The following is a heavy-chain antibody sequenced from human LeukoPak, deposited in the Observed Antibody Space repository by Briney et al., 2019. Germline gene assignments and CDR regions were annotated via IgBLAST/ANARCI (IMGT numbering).Heavy chain of an antibody. D-gene: IGHD3-3*01. CDR3: ASGVDLGIFDY. V-gene: IGHV4-59*08. CDR2: IYYSGST. CDR1: GDSISGYY. J-gene: IGHJ4*02. Sequence: SETLSLTCTVSGDSISGYYWSWIRQPPGKGLEWIGYIYYSGSTNYNPSLKSRVTISVDTSKNQFSLKLSSVTAADTAVYYCASGVDLGIFDYWGQGTLVTVSS.